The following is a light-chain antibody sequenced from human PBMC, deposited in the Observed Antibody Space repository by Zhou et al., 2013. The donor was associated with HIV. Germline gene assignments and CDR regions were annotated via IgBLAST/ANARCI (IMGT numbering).Light chain of an antibody. V-gene: IGLV2-23*02. Sequence: QSALTQPPSASGSPGQSVTISCTGTSSDVGSYNLVSWYQQYPGKAPKLMIYEVSKWAAGVSNRFSGSKSGNRASLTISGLQAEDEADYYCCSYAGSRTAYVFGTGTTVTVL. CDR3: CSYAGSRTAYV. CDR1: SSDVGSYNL. CDR2: EVS. J-gene: IGLJ1*01.